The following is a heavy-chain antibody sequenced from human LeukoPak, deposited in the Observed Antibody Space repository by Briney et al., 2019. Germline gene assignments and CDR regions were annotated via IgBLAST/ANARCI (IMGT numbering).Heavy chain of an antibody. D-gene: IGHD3-22*01. V-gene: IGHV3-30-3*01. CDR1: GFTFSSYA. CDR2: LSWDGCDK. Sequence: GRSLRLSCVASGFTFSSYAMHWVRQAPGKGLEWVAVLSWDGCDKCHADSVKGRFTISRENSKNTLYLQMNSLRVEDTAVYYCAKAPGDSSGYYWYYYYYGMDVWGQGTTVTVSS. CDR3: AKAPGDSSGYYWYYYYYGMDV. J-gene: IGHJ6*02.